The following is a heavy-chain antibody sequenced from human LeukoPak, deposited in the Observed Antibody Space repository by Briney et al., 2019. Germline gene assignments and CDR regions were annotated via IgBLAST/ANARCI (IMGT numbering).Heavy chain of an antibody. V-gene: IGHV1-69*06. Sequence: SVKVSCKASGGTFSSYAISWVRQGPGQGLEWMGGIIPIFGTANYAQKFQGRVTITADKSTSTAYMELRSLRSDDTAVYYCARADLMITFGGVIPTHFDYWGQGTLVTVSS. CDR2: IIPIFGTA. J-gene: IGHJ4*02. D-gene: IGHD3-16*01. CDR3: ARADLMITFGGVIPTHFDY. CDR1: GGTFSSYA.